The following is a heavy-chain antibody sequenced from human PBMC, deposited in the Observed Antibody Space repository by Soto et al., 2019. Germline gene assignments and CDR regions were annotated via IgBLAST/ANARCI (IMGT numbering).Heavy chain of an antibody. Sequence: SETLSLTCTVSGGSISSSSYYWGWIRQPPGKGLEWIGSIYYSGSTYYNPSLKSRVTISVDTSKNQFSLKLSSVTAADTAVYYCASDFPPGYYDILTGYLFDYWGQGTLVTVSS. V-gene: IGHV4-39*01. CDR1: GGSISSSSYY. D-gene: IGHD3-9*01. CDR3: ASDFPPGYYDILTGYLFDY. J-gene: IGHJ4*02. CDR2: IYYSGST.